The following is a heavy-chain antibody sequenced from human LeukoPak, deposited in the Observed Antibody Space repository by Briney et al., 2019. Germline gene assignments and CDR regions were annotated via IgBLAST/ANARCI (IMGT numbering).Heavy chain of an antibody. CDR2: GNPSGGST. D-gene: IGHD3-10*01. CDR1: GYTFTSYY. J-gene: IGHJ4*01. V-gene: IGHV1-46*01. CDR3: ARGYGSGEQFHFDF. Sequence: ASVKVSCKASGYTFTSYYMHWVRQAPGQGLEWMGRGNPSGGSTRYAQKFQGRVTMTRDTSTSTVYMELSSLRSEDTAVYFCARGYGSGEQFHFDFWGHGTLVTVSS.